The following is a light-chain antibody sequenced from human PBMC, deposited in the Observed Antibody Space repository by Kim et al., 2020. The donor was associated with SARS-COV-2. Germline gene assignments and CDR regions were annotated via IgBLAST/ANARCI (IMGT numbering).Light chain of an antibody. CDR3: HSRDRGGNVV. Sequence: SSELTQDPAVSVALGQTVRITCQGDSLRSYYATWYQQKPRQAPLLVIYGKNSRPSGVPDRFSGSTSGNTASLTISGAQAEDEADFYCHSRDRGGNVVFGGGTQVTVL. J-gene: IGLJ3*02. V-gene: IGLV3-19*01. CDR1: SLRSYY. CDR2: GKN.